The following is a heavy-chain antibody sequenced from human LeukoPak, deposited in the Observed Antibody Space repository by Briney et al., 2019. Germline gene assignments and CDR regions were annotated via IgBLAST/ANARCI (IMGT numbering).Heavy chain of an antibody. CDR1: GYSFTDYY. Sequence: ASVKVSCKTSGYSFTDYYMHWVHQAPGQGLEWMGWINPNSGGTSSAQKFQGRVTMTRDTSITTVYMEVSWLTSDDTAIYYCARADRLDGGPYLIGPWGQGTLVTVSS. CDR3: ARADRLDGGPYLIGP. D-gene: IGHD2-21*01. V-gene: IGHV1-2*02. CDR2: INPNSGGT. J-gene: IGHJ5*02.